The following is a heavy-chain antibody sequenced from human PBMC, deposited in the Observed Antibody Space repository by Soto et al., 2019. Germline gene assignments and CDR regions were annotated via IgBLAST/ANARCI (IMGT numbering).Heavy chain of an antibody. CDR2: IYYSGST. J-gene: IGHJ5*02. CDR3: AISVDVVLRYLLNWFDP. V-gene: IGHV4-39*01. Sequence: SETLSLTCTVSGGSISSSSYYWGWIRQPPGKGLEWIGSIYYSGSTYYNPSLKSRVTISVDTSKNQFSLKLSSVTAADTAVYYCAISVDVVLRYLLNWFDPWGQGTLVTVSS. D-gene: IGHD3-9*01. CDR1: GGSISSSSYY.